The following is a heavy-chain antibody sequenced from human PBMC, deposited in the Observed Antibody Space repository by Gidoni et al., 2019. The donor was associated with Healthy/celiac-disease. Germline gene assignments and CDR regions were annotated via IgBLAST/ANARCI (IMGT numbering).Heavy chain of an antibody. CDR1: GGSISSGSYY. Sequence: QVQLQESGPGLVKPSQTLSLTCTVSGGSISSGSYYWSWIRQPAGKGLEWIGRIYTSGSTNYNPSLKSRVTISVDTSKNQFSLKLSSVTAADTAVYYCATTFDAFDIWGQGTMVTVSS. V-gene: IGHV4-61*02. CDR3: ATTFDAFDI. J-gene: IGHJ3*02. CDR2: IYTSGST.